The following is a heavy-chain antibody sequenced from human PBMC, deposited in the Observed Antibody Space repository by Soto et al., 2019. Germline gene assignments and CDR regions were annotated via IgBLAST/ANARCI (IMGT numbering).Heavy chain of an antibody. CDR3: ARDTHLVVVTAIRWNWFDP. CDR2: ISSSSSTI. D-gene: IGHD2-21*02. CDR1: GFTFSSYS. J-gene: IGHJ5*02. V-gene: IGHV3-48*02. Sequence: PGGSLRLSCAASGFTFSSYSMNWVRQAPGKGLEWVSYISSSSSTIYYADSVKGRFTISRDNAKNSLYLQMNSLRDEDTAVYYCARDTHLVVVTAIRWNWFDPWGQGTLVTVSS.